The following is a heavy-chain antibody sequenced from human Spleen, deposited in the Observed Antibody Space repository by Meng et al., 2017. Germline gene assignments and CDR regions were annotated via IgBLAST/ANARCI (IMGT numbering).Heavy chain of an antibody. V-gene: IGHV4-4*02. J-gene: IGHJ4*02. CDR1: GGSISSSNW. D-gene: IGHD1-26*01. CDR2: IYHTGSI. CDR3: ARVGGSGSPTDY. Sequence: QVRLQESVPGLVKPSGTLSLTCTVSGGSISSSNWWSWVRQPPGKGLEWIGEIYHTGSINYNSSLKSRVTISLDKSKNQFSLKLSSVTAADTAVYYCARVGGSGSPTDYWGQGTLVTVSS.